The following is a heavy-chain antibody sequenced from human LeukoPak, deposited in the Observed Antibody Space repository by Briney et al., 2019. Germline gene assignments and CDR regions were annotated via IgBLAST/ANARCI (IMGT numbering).Heavy chain of an antibody. Sequence: GSLRLSCAASGFTFSTHTVAWVRQAPGKGPECLSYISGSTSVIYYADSVKGRFTISRDNAKNSLYLQMNSLKAEDTAVYYCARGLYYMDVWGKGTTVTVSS. V-gene: IGHV3-48*01. CDR1: GFTFSTHT. CDR3: ARGLYYMDV. CDR2: ISGSTSVI. J-gene: IGHJ6*03.